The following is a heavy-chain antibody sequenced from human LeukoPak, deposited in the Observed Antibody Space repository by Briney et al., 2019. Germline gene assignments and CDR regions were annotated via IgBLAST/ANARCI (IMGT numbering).Heavy chain of an antibody. V-gene: IGHV4-38-2*02. CDR3: ARDLSRDGCNR. CDR2: IYHSGST. D-gene: IGHD5-24*01. Sequence: PSETLSLTCTVSGYSISSGYYWGWIRQPPGKGLEWIGSIYHSGSTYYNPSLKSRDTISLDTSKNQFSLKLSSVTAADTAMYYCARDLSRDGCNRWGQGTLVTVSS. J-gene: IGHJ5*02. CDR1: GYSISSGYY.